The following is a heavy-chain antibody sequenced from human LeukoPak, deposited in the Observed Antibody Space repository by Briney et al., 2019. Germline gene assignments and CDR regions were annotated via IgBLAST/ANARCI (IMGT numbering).Heavy chain of an antibody. J-gene: IGHJ4*02. Sequence: PGGSLRLSCGASGFTFITYELNWVRQAPGKGPEWVSYISTSGGTMYYADSVKGRFTISRDNAKNSLYLQMNSLRAEDTAVYYCAVSVGASPNYFDYWGQGTLVTVSS. CDR2: ISTSGGTM. CDR1: GFTFITYE. D-gene: IGHD1-26*01. CDR3: AVSVGASPNYFDY. V-gene: IGHV3-48*03.